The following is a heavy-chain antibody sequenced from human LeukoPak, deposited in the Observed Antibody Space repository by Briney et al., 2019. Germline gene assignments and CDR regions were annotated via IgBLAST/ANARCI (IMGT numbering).Heavy chain of an antibody. CDR3: ARDDTSGWFAGYFDL. V-gene: IGHV3-30*01. CDR2: TSYDGSNK. D-gene: IGHD6-19*01. Sequence: GGSLRLSCAASGFIFSNYAMHWVRQAPGKGLEWVAVTSYDGSNKYYADSVKGRFTISRDNSKNTLYLQMNSLRAEDTAVYFCARDDTSGWFAGYFDLCGRGTLATVSS. CDR1: GFIFSNYA. J-gene: IGHJ2*01.